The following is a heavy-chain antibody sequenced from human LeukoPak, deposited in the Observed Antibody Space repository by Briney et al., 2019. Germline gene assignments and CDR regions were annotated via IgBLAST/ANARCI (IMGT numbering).Heavy chain of an antibody. CDR3: AKEGDGYYGSTPSLFDY. D-gene: IGHD3-10*01. CDR2: ISGSGGST. CDR1: GFTFSSYA. V-gene: IGHV3-23*01. J-gene: IGHJ4*02. Sequence: GGSLRLSCAASGFTFSSYAMSWVRQAPGKGLEWVSAISGSGGSTYYADSVKGRFTISRDNSKNTLYLQMNSLRAEDTAVYYCAKEGDGYYGSTPSLFDYWGQGTLVTVSS.